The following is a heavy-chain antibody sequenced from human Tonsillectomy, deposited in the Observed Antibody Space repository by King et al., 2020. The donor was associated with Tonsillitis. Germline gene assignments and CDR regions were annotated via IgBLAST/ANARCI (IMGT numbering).Heavy chain of an antibody. CDR1: GGSINGYY. CDR3: ARRRSIVGAAPTDAFDI. V-gene: IGHV4-59*08. Sequence: QLQESGPRLVKPSETLSLTCTVSGGSINGYYWSWIRQPPGKGLEWIGYIYYSGSTRDNPSLKSRLTISVDTSRNQFSLKLTSVTAADTAVYYCARRRSIVGAAPTDAFDIWGQGTIVTVSS. CDR2: IYYSGST. D-gene: IGHD1-26*01. J-gene: IGHJ3*02.